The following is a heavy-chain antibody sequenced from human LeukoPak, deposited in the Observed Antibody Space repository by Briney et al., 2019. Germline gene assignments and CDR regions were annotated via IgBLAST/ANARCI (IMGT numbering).Heavy chain of an antibody. Sequence: SETLSPTCTVSGGSISTSSYYWGWIRQPPGKGLEWIGSIYYSGSTYYNPSLKSRVTISVGMSKNQFSLKLSSVTAADTAVYYCARHSLGSSSFKFHYWGQGSLVTVSS. CDR3: ARHSLGSSSFKFHY. V-gene: IGHV4-39*01. CDR2: IYYSGST. D-gene: IGHD6-13*01. J-gene: IGHJ4*02. CDR1: GGSISTSSYY.